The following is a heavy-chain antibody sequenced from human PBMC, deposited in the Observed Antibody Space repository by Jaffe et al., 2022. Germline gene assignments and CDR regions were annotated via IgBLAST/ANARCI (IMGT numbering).Heavy chain of an antibody. D-gene: IGHD3-22*01. V-gene: IGHV1-46*01. Sequence: QVQLVQSGAEVKKPGASVKVSCKASGYTFTSYYMHWVRQAPGQGLEWMGIINPSGGSTSYAQKFQGRVTMTRDTSTSTVYMELSSLRSEDTAVYYCARAIADSRKAQSNGAFDIWGQGTMVTVSS. CDR1: GYTFTSYY. CDR3: ARAIADSRKAQSNGAFDI. CDR2: INPSGGST. J-gene: IGHJ3*02.